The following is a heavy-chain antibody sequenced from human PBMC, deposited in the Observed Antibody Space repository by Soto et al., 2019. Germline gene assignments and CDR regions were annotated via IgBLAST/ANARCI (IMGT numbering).Heavy chain of an antibody. D-gene: IGHD2-2*01. CDR3: ATYQDPYYYGMDV. CDR2: IYPIDSDI. CDR1: GYSFGHFW. Sequence: GESLKISCKGSGYSFGHFWIGWVRQMPGKGLEWMGIIYPIDSDIKYSPSFQGQVTFSVDKSISTAYLQWSSLKASDTAMYYCATYQDPYYYGMDVWGQGTTVTVSS. J-gene: IGHJ6*02. V-gene: IGHV5-51*01.